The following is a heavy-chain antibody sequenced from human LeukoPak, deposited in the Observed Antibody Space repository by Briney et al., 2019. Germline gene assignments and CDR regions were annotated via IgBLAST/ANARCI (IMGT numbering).Heavy chain of an antibody. CDR2: IYYSGST. CDR1: GGSISSSGYY. D-gene: IGHD4-23*01. V-gene: IGHV4-39*01. Sequence: PSETLSLTCTVSGGSISSSGYYWGWIRQPPGKGLEWIGSIYYSGSTYYNPSLKSRVTISVDTSKNQFSLKLSSVTAADTAVYYCARQIGGSAFRGWFDPWGQGTLVTVSS. J-gene: IGHJ5*02. CDR3: ARQIGGSAFRGWFDP.